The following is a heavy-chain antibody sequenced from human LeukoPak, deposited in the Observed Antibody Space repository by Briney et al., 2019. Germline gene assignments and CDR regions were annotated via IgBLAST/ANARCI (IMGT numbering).Heavy chain of an antibody. J-gene: IGHJ4*02. CDR3: ARTPQKYCSSTTCYPDY. Sequence: GGSLRLSCAASGFTFSSYAMSWVGLAPGRGLEWVSTISGSGDTTYYADSVRGRFTVSRDNSKNTLYLQMNSLRAENTAVYYCARTPQKYCSSTTCYPDYWGQGTLVTVSS. CDR1: GFTFSSYA. V-gene: IGHV3-23*01. CDR2: ISGSGDTT. D-gene: IGHD2-2*01.